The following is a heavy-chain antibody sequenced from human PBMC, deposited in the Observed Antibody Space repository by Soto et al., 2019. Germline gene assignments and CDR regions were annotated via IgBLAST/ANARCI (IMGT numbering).Heavy chain of an antibody. Sequence: RSLRLSCAASGFTFSSYGMHWVRQAPGKGLEWVAVIWYDGSNKYYADSVKGRFTISRDNSKNTLYLQMNSLRAEDTAVYYCARVLGDTAMAYYYYGMDVWGQGTTVTVSS. CDR2: IWYDGSNK. J-gene: IGHJ6*02. V-gene: IGHV3-33*01. CDR1: GFTFSSYG. CDR3: ARVLGDTAMAYYYYGMDV. D-gene: IGHD5-18*01.